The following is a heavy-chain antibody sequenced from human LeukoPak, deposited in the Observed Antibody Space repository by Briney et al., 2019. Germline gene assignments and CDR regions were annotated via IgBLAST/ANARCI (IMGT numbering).Heavy chain of an antibody. CDR1: GYTFTSSD. Sequence: ASVKVSCKASGYTFTSSDINWVRQATGQGLEWMGWMNPNSGSTGYAQKFQGRVTITRNTSISTAYMELSGLRSEDTAVYYCARGRSTGYPYYFEYWGQGTLVTVSS. CDR2: MNPNSGST. D-gene: IGHD5-12*01. J-gene: IGHJ4*02. CDR3: ARGRSTGYPYYFEY. V-gene: IGHV1-8*03.